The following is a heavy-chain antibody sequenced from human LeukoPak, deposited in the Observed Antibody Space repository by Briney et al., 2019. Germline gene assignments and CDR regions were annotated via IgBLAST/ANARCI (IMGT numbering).Heavy chain of an antibody. J-gene: IGHJ5*01. CDR3: ARLVGASWFDS. Sequence: SQTLSLTSAISGDSVSTNSATWTWLRQSPSRGLEWLGRTYYRSKWYNDYAVSMKSRITINPDTSKNQFSLQLNSVTPEDTAVYYCARLVGASWFDSWGQGTLVTVSS. CDR1: GDSVSTNSAT. V-gene: IGHV6-1*01. D-gene: IGHD1-26*01. CDR2: TYYRSKWYN.